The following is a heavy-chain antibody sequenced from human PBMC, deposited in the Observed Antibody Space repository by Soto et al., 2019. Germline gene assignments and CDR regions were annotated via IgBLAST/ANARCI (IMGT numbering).Heavy chain of an antibody. D-gene: IGHD3-10*01. CDR1: GFTFTTRA. V-gene: IGHV3-23*01. Sequence: EVQLLESGGGLVQPGGSLRLSCAASGFTFTTRAMSWVRQAPGKGLQWVSGISASGGTTYYADSVKGRLTISRDNSKNMLYLLMTCLRDDDTAVYYCTTGTQNFDYWGRGTRVTVSS. J-gene: IGHJ4*02. CDR2: ISASGGTT. CDR3: TTGTQNFDY.